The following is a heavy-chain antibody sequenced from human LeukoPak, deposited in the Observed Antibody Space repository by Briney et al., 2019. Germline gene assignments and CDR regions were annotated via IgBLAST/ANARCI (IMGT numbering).Heavy chain of an antibody. J-gene: IGHJ5*02. CDR2: ISGSGGST. V-gene: IGHV3-23*01. CDR3: AKGVYDSSGYYNWFDP. D-gene: IGHD3-22*01. Sequence: GGSLRLSCAASGFTFSSYAMSWVRQAPGKGLEWVSAISGSGGSTYYADSVKGRFTISRDNSKNTLYLQMNSLRAEDTAVYYCAKGVYDSSGYYNWFDPWGQGTLVTASS. CDR1: GFTFSSYA.